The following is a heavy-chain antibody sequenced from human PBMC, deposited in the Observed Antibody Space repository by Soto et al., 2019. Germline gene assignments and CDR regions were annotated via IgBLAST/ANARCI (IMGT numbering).Heavy chain of an antibody. D-gene: IGHD4-17*01. CDR1: GGSISSGGYY. CDR3: ASSAVTAPYYYYGMDV. CDR2: IYYSGST. Sequence: QVQLQESGPGLVKPSQTLSLTCTVSGGSISSGGYYWSWIRQHPGKGLEWIGYIYYSGSTYYNPSLKSRVTISVDTSKNQFSLKLSSVTAADTAVYDCASSAVTAPYYYYGMDVWGQGTTVTVSS. J-gene: IGHJ6*02. V-gene: IGHV4-31*03.